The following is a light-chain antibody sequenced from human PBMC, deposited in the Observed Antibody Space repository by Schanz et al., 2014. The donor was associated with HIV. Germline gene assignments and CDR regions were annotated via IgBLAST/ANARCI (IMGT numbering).Light chain of an antibody. CDR1: QSVSTK. V-gene: IGKV3-15*01. Sequence: EIVMTQTPATLSVSPGERATLSCRASQSVSTKLAWYQQKPGQAPRLLIYGASTRATGIPARFSGSGSGTEFTLTISSLEPEDFAVYYCQQRSNWPLTFGGGTKVEFK. J-gene: IGKJ4*01. CDR2: GAS. CDR3: QQRSNWPLT.